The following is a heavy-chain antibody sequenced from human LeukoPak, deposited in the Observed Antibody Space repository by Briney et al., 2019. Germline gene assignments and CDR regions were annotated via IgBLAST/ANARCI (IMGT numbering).Heavy chain of an antibody. V-gene: IGHV4-4*07. CDR3: ARDPSRPDRPAWVYFDP. J-gene: IGHJ5*02. D-gene: IGHD5/OR15-5a*01. Sequence: ASETLSLTRIVSGGSISSYYWNWIRQPAGKGLEWIGRIYPTGTTDYNPSLKSRVTISLDKSKNQFSLKLNSVTAADTAVYYCARDPSRPDRPAWVYFDPWGQGTLVTVSS. CDR1: GGSISSYY. CDR2: IYPTGTT.